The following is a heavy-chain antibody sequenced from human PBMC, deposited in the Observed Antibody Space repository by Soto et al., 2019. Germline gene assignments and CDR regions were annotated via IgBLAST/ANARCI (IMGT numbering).Heavy chain of an antibody. CDR2: VSYSGTT. CDR3: ARGYCSSADCHNLYYGMDV. CDR1: GGSTNIGGTF. Sequence: QVQLQESGPGLVKPSQTLSLTCTVSGGSTNIGGTFWTWIRQHPGKGLEWIGFVSYSGTTYYSTSLKSRLTMSVDTSENHFSLRLSSVTAADSAVYYCARGYCSSADCHNLYYGMDVWGQGTTVTVSS. V-gene: IGHV4-31*03. D-gene: IGHD2-2*01. J-gene: IGHJ6*02.